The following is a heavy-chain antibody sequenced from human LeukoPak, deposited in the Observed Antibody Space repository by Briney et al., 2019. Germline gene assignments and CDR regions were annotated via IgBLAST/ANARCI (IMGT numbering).Heavy chain of an antibody. CDR1: GLTFGASA. CDR2: IRSKAYRGTA. D-gene: IGHD6-19*01. V-gene: IGHV3-49*04. CDR3: TTVSWLAPDY. J-gene: IGHJ4*02. Sequence: PGGSLRLSCTTSGLTFGASAFGWVRQPPGEGMEWVGLIRSKAYRGTAEYTASGKGRFTISRDDSKSIAYVQMNSLKTEDTAVYYCTTVSWLAPDYWGQGTLVTVSS.